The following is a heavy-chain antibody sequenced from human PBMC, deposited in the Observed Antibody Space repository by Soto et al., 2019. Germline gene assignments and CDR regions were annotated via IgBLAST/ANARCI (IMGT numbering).Heavy chain of an antibody. Sequence: GGSLRLSCAASGFTFSSYSMNWVRQAPGKGLEWVSSISSSSSYIYYADSVKGRFTISRDNAKNSLYLQMNSLRAEDTAVYYCARAGVRHYGDKPDYFDYWGQGTLVTVSS. D-gene: IGHD4-17*01. V-gene: IGHV3-21*01. CDR3: ARAGVRHYGDKPDYFDY. CDR2: ISSSSSYI. J-gene: IGHJ4*02. CDR1: GFTFSSYS.